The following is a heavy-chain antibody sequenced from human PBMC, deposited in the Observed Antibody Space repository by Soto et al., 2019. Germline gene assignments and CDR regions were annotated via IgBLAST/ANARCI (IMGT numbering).Heavy chain of an antibody. J-gene: IGHJ2*01. CDR3: ARKILGSTTRPNYWYFDL. V-gene: IGHV3-23*01. Sequence: EVQVLESGGGLVQPGGSLRLSCAGSGFTFINYAMNWVRQAPGKGLEWVSSISGGGDAAFFPDSVRGRFTISRHNSKNTLLLQINSLGVDDTAVYYCARKILGSTTRPNYWYFDLWGRGTLVTFSS. D-gene: IGHD7-27*01. CDR2: ISGGGDAA. CDR1: GFTFINYA.